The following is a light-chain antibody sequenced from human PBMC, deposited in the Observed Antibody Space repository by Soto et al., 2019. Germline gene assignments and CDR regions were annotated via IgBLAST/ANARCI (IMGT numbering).Light chain of an antibody. J-gene: IGLJ1*01. V-gene: IGLV2-14*01. CDR3: TSFTRSCTPV. Sequence: QSALTQPASVSRSPGQSITISCTGTSGDVDAFDYVSWYQQHPGKAPKLMIFEVSDRPSGVSDRFSGSKSGSTASLTISGLQAEDEADYFCTSFTRSCTPVFGTGPKVTV. CDR2: EVS. CDR1: SGDVDAFDY.